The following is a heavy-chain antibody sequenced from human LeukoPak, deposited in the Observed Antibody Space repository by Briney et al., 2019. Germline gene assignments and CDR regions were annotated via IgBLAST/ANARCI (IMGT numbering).Heavy chain of an antibody. CDR3: ARDVGRTVAADY. Sequence: SETLSLTCTVSGGSISSYYWSWIRQPPGKGLEWIGYIYYSGSTNYNPSLESRVTISIDTSKNQFSLKLSSVTAADTAVYYCARDVGRTVAADYWGQGTLVTVSS. V-gene: IGHV4-59*01. CDR2: IYYSGST. J-gene: IGHJ4*02. CDR1: GGSISSYY. D-gene: IGHD6-19*01.